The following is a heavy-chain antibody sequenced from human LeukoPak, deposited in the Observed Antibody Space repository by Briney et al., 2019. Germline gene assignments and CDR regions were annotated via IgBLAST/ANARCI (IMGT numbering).Heavy chain of an antibody. Sequence: SQTLSLTCTVSGGSISSGSYYWGWIRQPPGKGLEWIGSIYHSGSTYYNPSLKSRVTISVDTSKNQFSLKLSSVTAADTAVYYCASTGTYYYDSSGIDYWGQGTLVTVSS. CDR3: ASTGTYYYDSSGIDY. CDR2: IYHSGST. CDR1: GGSISSGSYY. D-gene: IGHD3-22*01. V-gene: IGHV4-39*07. J-gene: IGHJ4*02.